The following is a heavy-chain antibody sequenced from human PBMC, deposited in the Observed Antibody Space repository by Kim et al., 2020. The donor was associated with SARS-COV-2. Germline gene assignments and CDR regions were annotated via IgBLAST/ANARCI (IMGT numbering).Heavy chain of an antibody. CDR1: GFTFSSYA. J-gene: IGHJ5*02. D-gene: IGHD3-10*01. V-gene: IGHV3-30-3*01. Sequence: GGSLRLSCAASGFTFSSYAMHWVRQAPGKGLEWVAVISYDGSNKYYADSVKGRFTISRDNSKNTLYLQMNSLRAEDTAVYYCARDAVEEHLVWFGELPKSPNWFDPWGQGTLVTVSS. CDR2: ISYDGSNK. CDR3: ARDAVEEHLVWFGELPKSPNWFDP.